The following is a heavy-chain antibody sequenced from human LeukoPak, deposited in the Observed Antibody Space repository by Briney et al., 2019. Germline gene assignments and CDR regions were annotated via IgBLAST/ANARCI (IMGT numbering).Heavy chain of an antibody. D-gene: IGHD5-18*01. CDR1: GYTFTSYG. V-gene: IGHV1-18*01. Sequence: ASVTVSCKASGYTFTSYGISWVRQAPGQGLEWMGWISAYNGNTNYAQTLQGRVTMTTDTSTSTAYMELRSLRSDDPAVYYCARVVPRVDTAMVDSDYWGQGTLVTVSS. J-gene: IGHJ4*02. CDR2: ISAYNGNT. CDR3: ARVVPRVDTAMVDSDY.